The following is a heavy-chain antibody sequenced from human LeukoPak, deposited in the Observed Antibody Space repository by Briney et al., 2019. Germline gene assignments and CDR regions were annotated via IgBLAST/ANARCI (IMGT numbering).Heavy chain of an antibody. CDR3: AKGGEHSSGWYSDY. D-gene: IGHD6-19*01. V-gene: IGHV3-30*18. CDR1: GFTFSSYG. CDR2: ISYDGSNK. Sequence: GGSLRLSCAASGFTFSSYGMHWVRQAPGKGLEWVAVISYDGSNKYYADSVKGRFTISRDNSKNTLYLQMNSLRAEDTAVYYCAKGGEHSSGWYSDYWGQGTLVTVSS. J-gene: IGHJ4*02.